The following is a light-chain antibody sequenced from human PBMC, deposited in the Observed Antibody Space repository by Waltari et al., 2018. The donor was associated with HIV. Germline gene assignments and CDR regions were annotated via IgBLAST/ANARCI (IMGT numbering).Light chain of an antibody. CDR1: SSNIGNNY. CDR3: GTWDSSLSAYV. V-gene: IGLV1-51*02. Sequence: QSVLTQPPSVSAAPGQKVTISCSGSSSNIGNNYVSWYQQLPGTAPKLLIYENNKPPSGIPDRFSGSKSGTSATLGITGLQTGDEADYCCGTWDSSLSAYVFGSGTKVTVL. CDR2: ENN. J-gene: IGLJ1*01.